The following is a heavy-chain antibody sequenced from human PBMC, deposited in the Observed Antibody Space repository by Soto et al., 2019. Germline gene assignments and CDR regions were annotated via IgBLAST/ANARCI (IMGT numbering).Heavy chain of an antibody. CDR3: VWLGYGSTDNSGYYLFDA. CDR2: IYSNGIT. CDR1: GGSISNYY. J-gene: IGHJ5*02. Sequence: SETLSLTCSVSGGSISNYYWNWIRQPAGKGLEWIGRIYSNGITYYNPSLKSRVTMSVDTSKNQFSLRLDSVNAADTAVYYCVWLGYGSTDNSGYYLFDAWGQGTLVTVSS. D-gene: IGHD3-22*01. V-gene: IGHV4-4*07.